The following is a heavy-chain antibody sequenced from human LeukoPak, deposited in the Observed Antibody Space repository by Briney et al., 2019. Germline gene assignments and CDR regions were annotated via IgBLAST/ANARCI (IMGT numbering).Heavy chain of an antibody. CDR3: EKDRYSSGRVFDY. CDR1: GFTFSSYA. V-gene: IGHV3-23*01. J-gene: IGHJ4*02. Sequence: PGGSLRLSCAASGFTFSSYAMSWVRQAPGKGLEWLSALTGSGSSTYYADSVKGRFTISRDNSMNTLSLQMNSLRDEDTALYYCEKDRYSSGRVFDYWGQGTLVTVSS. D-gene: IGHD6-19*01. CDR2: LTGSGSST.